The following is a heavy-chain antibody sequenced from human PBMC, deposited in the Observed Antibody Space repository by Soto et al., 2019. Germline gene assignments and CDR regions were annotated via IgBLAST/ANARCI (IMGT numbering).Heavy chain of an antibody. CDR3: ARDRGWNIVVVPASFDF. Sequence: GGSLRLSCAASGFTFSTYWMSWVRQTPGKGLEWVANIQQDGSEKYYVDSVKGRFTISRDNAKNSLFLQMNSLRAEDTAVYYCARDRGWNIVVVPASFDFWGQGALVTVPQ. CDR2: IQQDGSEK. V-gene: IGHV3-7*01. J-gene: IGHJ4*02. D-gene: IGHD2-2*01. CDR1: GFTFSTYW.